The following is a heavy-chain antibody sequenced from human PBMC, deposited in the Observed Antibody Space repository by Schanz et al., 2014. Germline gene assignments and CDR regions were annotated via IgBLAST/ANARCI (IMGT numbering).Heavy chain of an antibody. CDR3: AKDRQTTVNRVGYYYGMDV. Sequence: VQLVESGGGVVQPGRSLRLSCAASGFTFDDHAMHWVRQVPGKGLEWVSSISWNSGSVAYADSVKGRFTISRDDAKNSLYLQMNSLRAQDTALYYCAKDRQTTVNRVGYYYGMDVWGQGTTVTVSS. V-gene: IGHV3-9*01. CDR2: ISWNSGSV. D-gene: IGHD4-4*01. CDR1: GFTFDDHA. J-gene: IGHJ6*02.